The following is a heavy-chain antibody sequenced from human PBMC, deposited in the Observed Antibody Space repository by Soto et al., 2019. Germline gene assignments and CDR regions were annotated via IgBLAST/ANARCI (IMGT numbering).Heavy chain of an antibody. CDR3: ARDRVGLSYGMDV. V-gene: IGHV3-21*01. CDR1: GFTFSSYS. D-gene: IGHD1-26*01. J-gene: IGHJ6*02. Sequence: GFLRLSCAASGFTFSSYSMIWVRQAPGKGLEWVSSISSSSSYIYYADSVKGRFTISRDNAKNSLYLQMNSLRAEDTAVYYCARDRVGLSYGMDVWGQGTTVPVSS. CDR2: ISSSSSYI.